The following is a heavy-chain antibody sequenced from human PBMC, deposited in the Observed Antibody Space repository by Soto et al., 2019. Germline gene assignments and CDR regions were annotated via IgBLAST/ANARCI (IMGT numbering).Heavy chain of an antibody. D-gene: IGHD3-3*01. J-gene: IGHJ6*03. V-gene: IGHV4-30-2*01. CDR3: ARVIGVFWSGLEWEYYYYYMDG. Sequence: PSETLSLTCAVSGGSISSCGYSWSWIRQPPGKGLEWIGYINHSGSTYYNPSLKSRVTISVDTSKNQFSLKLSSVTAADTAVYYCARVIGVFWSGLEWEYYYYYMDGWGKGTTVTVSS. CDR1: GGSISSCGYS. CDR2: INHSGST.